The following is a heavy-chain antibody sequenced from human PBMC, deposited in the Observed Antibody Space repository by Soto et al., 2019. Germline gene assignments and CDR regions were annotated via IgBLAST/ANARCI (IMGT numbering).Heavy chain of an antibody. V-gene: IGHV3-30-3*01. CDR3: AREAVAGDYFDY. Sequence: ESGGGVVQPGRSLRLSCAASGFTFSSYAMHWVRQAPGKGLEWVAVISYDGSNKYYADSVKGRFTISRDNSKNTLYLQMNSLRAEDTAVYYCAREAVAGDYFDYWGQGTLVTVSS. CDR1: GFTFSSYA. J-gene: IGHJ4*02. CDR2: ISYDGSNK. D-gene: IGHD6-19*01.